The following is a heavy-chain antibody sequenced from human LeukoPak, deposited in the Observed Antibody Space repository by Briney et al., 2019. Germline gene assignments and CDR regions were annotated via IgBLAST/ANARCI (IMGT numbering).Heavy chain of an antibody. CDR2: IYTSGST. V-gene: IGHV4-61*02. J-gene: IGHJ5*02. CDR1: GGSISSGSYY. CDR3: ARLWFGEWAFDP. Sequence: SETLSLTCTVSGGSISSGSYYWSWIRQPAGKGLEWIGRIYTSGSTNYNPSLKSRVTISVDTSKNQFSLKLSSATAADTAVYYCARLWFGEWAFDPWGQGTLVTVSS. D-gene: IGHD3-10*01.